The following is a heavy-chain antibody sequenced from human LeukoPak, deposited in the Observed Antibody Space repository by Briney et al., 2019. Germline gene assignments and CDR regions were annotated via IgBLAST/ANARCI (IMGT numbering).Heavy chain of an antibody. V-gene: IGHV3-23*01. CDR1: GFTFSTYA. Sequence: GGSLRLSCVGSGFTFSTYAMSWVRQAPGKGLEWVSVVSGNGVTTHYADSVKGRFTISRDNSKNTLYLQMNSLRAEDTAVYYCAKKGPHYGAFDIWGQGTMVTVSS. D-gene: IGHD3-10*01. J-gene: IGHJ3*02. CDR3: AKKGPHYGAFDI. CDR2: VSGNGVTT.